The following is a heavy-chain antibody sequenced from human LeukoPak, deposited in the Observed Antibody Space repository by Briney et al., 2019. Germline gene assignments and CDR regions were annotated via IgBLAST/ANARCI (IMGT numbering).Heavy chain of an antibody. CDR3: ARHLGYCSSTSCYEGGYDY. CDR2: IDPSDSYN. CDR1: GYTFTGYY. J-gene: IGHJ4*02. D-gene: IGHD2-2*01. V-gene: IGHV5-10-1*01. Sequence: KVSCKASGYTFTGYYMHWVRQAPGQGLEWMGRIDPSDSYNNYSPSFQGHVTISADKSISTAYLQWSSLKASDTAMYYCARHLGYCSSTSCYEGGYDYWGQGTLVTVSS.